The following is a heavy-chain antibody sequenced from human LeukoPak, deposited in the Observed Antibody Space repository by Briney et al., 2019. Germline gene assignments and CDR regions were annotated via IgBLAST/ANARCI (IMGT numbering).Heavy chain of an antibody. Sequence: SETLSLTCSISDGSISSYYWNWIRQSPGKGLEWIGHIHYSGSTHYNPSLQSRVSISIDTSKSHFSLKLRSVTAVDTAVYYCARHRWQWPEAHFDYWGQGTLVTVSS. V-gene: IGHV4-59*01. CDR3: ARHRWQWPEAHFDY. D-gene: IGHD6-19*01. CDR2: IHYSGST. CDR1: DGSISSYY. J-gene: IGHJ4*02.